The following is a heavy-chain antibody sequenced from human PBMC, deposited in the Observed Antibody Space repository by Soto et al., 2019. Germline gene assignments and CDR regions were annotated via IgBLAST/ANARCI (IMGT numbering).Heavy chain of an antibody. J-gene: IGHJ6*02. CDR3: ARYWGQQWLAYGLDV. V-gene: IGHV1-18*01. D-gene: IGHD6-19*01. Sequence: QVQLVQSGAEVKKLGASVKVSCKASGYTFTNYGISWVRQAPGQGLEWMGWISTYNGHTTSAQQLQGRLTMTTDTSTRTVSMELRSLRSDDAAVYFCARYWGQQWLAYGLDVWGQGTTVTVSS. CDR1: GYTFTNYG. CDR2: ISTYNGHT.